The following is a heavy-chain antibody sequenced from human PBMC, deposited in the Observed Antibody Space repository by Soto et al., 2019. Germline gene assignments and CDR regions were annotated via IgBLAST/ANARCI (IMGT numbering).Heavy chain of an antibody. CDR1: GGTFSSYA. Sequence: QVQLVQSGAEVKKPGSSVKVSCKASGGTFSSYAISWVRQAPGQGLEWMGGIIPIFGTANYAQKFQGRVTITAAESTSTAYMELSSLRSEDTAVYYCATPRVKYYYGSGSYPESAWFDPWGQGTLVTVSS. J-gene: IGHJ5*02. D-gene: IGHD3-10*01. CDR2: IIPIFGTA. CDR3: ATPRVKYYYGSGSYPESAWFDP. V-gene: IGHV1-69*12.